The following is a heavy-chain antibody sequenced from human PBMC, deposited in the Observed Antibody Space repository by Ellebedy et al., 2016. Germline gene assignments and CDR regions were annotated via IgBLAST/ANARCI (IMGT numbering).Heavy chain of an antibody. CDR1: GGSIDGSSSSYY. D-gene: IGHD1-1*01. Sequence: SETLSLTXTASGGSIDGSSSSYYWGWIRQPPGKGLEWIGNIYYSGSTFYSPSLKTRVTISVDTSKKQFSLKLTSVTAADTGVYYCARHRGEGTRVLPNWFDPWGQGTLVTVSS. CDR2: IYYSGST. J-gene: IGHJ5*01. V-gene: IGHV4-39*01. CDR3: ARHRGEGTRVLPNWFDP.